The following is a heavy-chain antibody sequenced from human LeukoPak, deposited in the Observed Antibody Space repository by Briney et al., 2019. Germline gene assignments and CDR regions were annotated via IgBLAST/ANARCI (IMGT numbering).Heavy chain of an antibody. CDR2: IWYDRSNK. J-gene: IGHJ4*02. CDR3: ARDRSDSFDSTGYFPEYYFDY. CDR1: GFTFSYFG. D-gene: IGHD3-22*01. Sequence: GGSLRLSCAASGFTFSYFGMHWVRQAPGKGLEWVALIWYDRSNKYYADSVKGRFTISRDNSNNTLYLQMNSLRVEDTAVYYCARDRSDSFDSTGYFPEYYFDYWGQGTLVTVSS. V-gene: IGHV3-33*01.